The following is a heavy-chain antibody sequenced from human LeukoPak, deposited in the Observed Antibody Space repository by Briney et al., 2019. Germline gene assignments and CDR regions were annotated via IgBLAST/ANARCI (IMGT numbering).Heavy chain of an antibody. CDR3: ARGSGTTPTRN. V-gene: IGHV3-66*01. CDR1: GFTVSSNY. CDR2: IYSGGST. D-gene: IGHD1-26*01. J-gene: IGHJ4*02. Sequence: GGSLRLSCAASGFTVSSNYMSWVRQAPGKGLEWVSVIYSGGSTYYADSVKGRFTISRDSSKNTLYLQMNSLRAEDTAVYYCARGSGTTPTRNWGQGTLVTVSS.